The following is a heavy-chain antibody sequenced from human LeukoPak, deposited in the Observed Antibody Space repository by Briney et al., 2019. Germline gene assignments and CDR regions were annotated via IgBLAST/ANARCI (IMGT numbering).Heavy chain of an antibody. J-gene: IGHJ1*01. CDR1: GYTFTAYS. Sequence: ASVKVSCKASGYTFTAYSMHWVRQAPGQGLEWMGWITAKSGGTSLAQKFQGRVTMTRDTSISTACMELSRLTSDDTAVYYGGSSYGGYFQYCGQGTLVTVSS. CDR2: ITAKSGGT. V-gene: IGHV1-2*02. CDR3: GSSYGGYFQY. D-gene: IGHD4-23*01.